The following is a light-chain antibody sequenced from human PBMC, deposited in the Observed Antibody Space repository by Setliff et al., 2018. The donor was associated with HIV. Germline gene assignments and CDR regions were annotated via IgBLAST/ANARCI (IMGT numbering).Light chain of an antibody. V-gene: IGLV2-14*01. Sequence: VLTQPASVSGSPGQSITISCTGTSSDIGVSKYVSWYQQHPGRAPKLMIFEVINRPSGVSDRFSGSKSGNTASLTISGLQAEDEADYYCSSYKTGNTLVFGGGTKVTVL. CDR3: SSYKTGNTLV. CDR1: SSDIGVSKY. J-gene: IGLJ3*02. CDR2: EVI.